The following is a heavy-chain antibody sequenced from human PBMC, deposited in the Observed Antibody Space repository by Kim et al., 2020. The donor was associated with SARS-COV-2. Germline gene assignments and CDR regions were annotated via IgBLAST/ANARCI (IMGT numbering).Heavy chain of an antibody. CDR1: DYTFTTYG. CDR3: ARGPGGFGGYDPYYYYGLGV. V-gene: IGHV1-18*01. Sequence: ASVKVSCKASDYTFTTYGITWVRQAPGQGLEWMGWISAYNGNNNYAQKLQGRVTMTTDTSTTTAYMELRSLRSDDTAVYYCARGPGGFGGYDPYYYYGLGVWGQGTTVTVSS. J-gene: IGHJ6*02. D-gene: IGHD5-12*01. CDR2: ISAYNGNN.